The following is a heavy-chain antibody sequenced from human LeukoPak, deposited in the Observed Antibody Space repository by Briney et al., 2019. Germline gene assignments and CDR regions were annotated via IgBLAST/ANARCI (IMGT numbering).Heavy chain of an antibody. CDR3: ARVSLSNYEEVSWFDP. Sequence: ASVKVSCKASGGTFSSYAISWVRQAPGQGLEWMGWIIADNGNTNYAQKLQGRVTMTTDTSTSTPYMELRSLRSDDTAVYYCARVSLSNYEEVSWFDPWGQGTLVTVSS. V-gene: IGHV1-18*01. CDR1: GGTFSSYA. J-gene: IGHJ5*02. CDR2: IIADNGNT. D-gene: IGHD4-11*01.